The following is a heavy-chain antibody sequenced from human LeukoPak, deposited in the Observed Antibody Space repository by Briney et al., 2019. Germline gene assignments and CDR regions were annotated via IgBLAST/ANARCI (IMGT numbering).Heavy chain of an antibody. CDR3: VRGSGGDGYGYWGDY. CDR2: IWFDGRKI. D-gene: IGHD5-24*01. J-gene: IGHJ4*02. V-gene: IGHV3-33*08. CDR1: GFTFSSYS. Sequence: GGSLRLSCAASGFTFSSYSMHWVRQAPGMGLEWVAVIWFDGRKIHYPDSVKGRFTISRDNSKNTLYLQMDNLRADDTAVYYCVRGSGGDGYGYWGDYWGQGTLVTVSP.